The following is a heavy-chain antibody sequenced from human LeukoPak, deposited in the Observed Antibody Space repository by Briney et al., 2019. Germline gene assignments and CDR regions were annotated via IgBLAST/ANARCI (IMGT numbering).Heavy chain of an antibody. D-gene: IGHD2-15*01. Sequence: SETLSLTCAVYGGSFSGYYWSWIRQPPGKGLEWIGEINHSGSTNYNPSLKSRVTISVDTSKNQFSLKLSSVTAADTAVYYCARLRYCSGGSCAGGWGQGTLVTVSS. CDR1: GGSFSGYY. J-gene: IGHJ4*02. CDR2: INHSGST. V-gene: IGHV4-34*01. CDR3: ARLRYCSGGSCAGG.